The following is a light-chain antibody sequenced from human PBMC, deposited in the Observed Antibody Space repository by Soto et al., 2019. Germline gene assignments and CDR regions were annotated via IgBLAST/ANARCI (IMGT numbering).Light chain of an antibody. CDR3: QQYNTWPPIT. CDR2: SAS. J-gene: IGKJ5*01. V-gene: IGKV3-15*01. Sequence: EIVMTQSPATLSVSPGERATLSCRASQSVSSNLAWYQQKPGQAPRLLIFSASTRATGIPARFSGSGSGTEFTLTISSLQSEDFAVYYCQQYNTWPPITFGPGTRLDIK. CDR1: QSVSSN.